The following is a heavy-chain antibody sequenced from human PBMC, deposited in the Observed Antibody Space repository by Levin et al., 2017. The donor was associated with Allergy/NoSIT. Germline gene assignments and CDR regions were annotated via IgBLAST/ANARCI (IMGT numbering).Heavy chain of an antibody. CDR3: ARDGTIVAWGAVAGLFDY. CDR1: GFTFTNYA. Sequence: AGGSLRLSSAASGFTFTNYAMHWVRQAPGKGLEWVAVISYDGSNKYYADSVKGRFTISRDNSKNTLYLQMNSLRAEDTAVYYCARDGTIVAWGAVAGLFDYWGQGTLVTVSS. V-gene: IGHV3-30-3*01. CDR2: ISYDGSNK. J-gene: IGHJ4*02. D-gene: IGHD6-19*01.